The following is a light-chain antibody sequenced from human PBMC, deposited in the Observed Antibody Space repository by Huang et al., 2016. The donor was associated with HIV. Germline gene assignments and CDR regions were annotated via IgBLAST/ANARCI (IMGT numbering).Light chain of an antibody. CDR1: QSISSY. CDR3: QQSYSTASS. Sequence: DIQMTQSPSSLSASVGDRVTITCRASQSISSYLNWYQQQPGKAPKLLIYAASSLQSGDQSRFSGRGSGTDFTLTISSLQPEDFATYYCQQSYSTASSFGQGTRLEMK. CDR2: AAS. V-gene: IGKV1-39*01. J-gene: IGKJ5*01.